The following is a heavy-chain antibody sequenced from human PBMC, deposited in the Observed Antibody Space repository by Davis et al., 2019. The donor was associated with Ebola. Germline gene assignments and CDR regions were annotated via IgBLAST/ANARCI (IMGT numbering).Heavy chain of an antibody. J-gene: IGHJ4*02. CDR1: GGSISSSSYY. CDR3: ARGRGYSSSQTTFDY. D-gene: IGHD6-6*01. CDR2: IYYSGST. Sequence: SETLSLTCTVSGGSISSSSYYWGWIRRPPGKGLEWIGSIYYSGSTYYNPSLKSRVTISVDTSKNQFSLKLSSVTAADTAVYYCARGRGYSSSQTTFDYWGQGTLVTVSS. V-gene: IGHV4-39*07.